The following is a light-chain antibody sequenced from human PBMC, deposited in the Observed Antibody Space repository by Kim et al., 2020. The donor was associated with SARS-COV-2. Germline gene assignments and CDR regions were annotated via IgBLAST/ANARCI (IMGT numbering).Light chain of an antibody. CDR1: QTVNSS. J-gene: IGKJ1*01. CDR2: GAS. Sequence: ETAMTQSPATLSLSPGERVTLSCRASQTVNSSLAWYQQKPGQAPRLLIYGASARATGTPARFSGSASGTEFTLTISSLQSEDFAVYYCQQCNNWPRTFGQGTKVDIK. CDR3: QQCNNWPRT. V-gene: IGKV3D-15*01.